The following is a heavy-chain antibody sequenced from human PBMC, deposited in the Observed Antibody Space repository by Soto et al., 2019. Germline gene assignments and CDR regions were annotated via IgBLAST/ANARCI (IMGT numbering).Heavy chain of an antibody. CDR2: ISYGGST. V-gene: IGHV4-31*03. Sequence: QVQLQESGPGLVKPSQTLSLTCTVSGGSINSGGYCWSWIRQHPGKGLDWIGCISYGGSTSYNPSLMRRFTIAVDTSKNQFSLKLTSVTAADTAVYYWARGILVWGQGALITVSS. CDR1: GGSINSGGYC. CDR3: ARGILV. D-gene: IGHD5-18*01. J-gene: IGHJ4*02.